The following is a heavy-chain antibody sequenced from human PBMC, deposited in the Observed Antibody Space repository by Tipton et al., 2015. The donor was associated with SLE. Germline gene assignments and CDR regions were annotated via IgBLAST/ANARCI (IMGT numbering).Heavy chain of an antibody. D-gene: IGHD3-22*01. CDR3: ASQGGYYGNWFDP. CDR2: TIPIFGTA. J-gene: IGHJ5*02. V-gene: IGHV1-69*01. CDR1: GGTFSSYA. Sequence: QSGPEVKKPGSSVKVSCKASGGTFSSYAISWVRQAPGQGLEWMGGTIPIFGTANYAQKFQGRATITADESTSTAYMELSSLRSEDTAVYYCASQGGYYGNWFDPWGQGTLVTVSS.